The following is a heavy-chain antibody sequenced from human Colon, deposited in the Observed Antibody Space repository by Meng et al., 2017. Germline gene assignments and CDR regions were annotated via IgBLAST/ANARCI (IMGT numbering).Heavy chain of an antibody. CDR3: GTDIYD. V-gene: IGHV3-11*01. J-gene: IGHJ4*02. D-gene: IGHD2/OR15-2a*01. CDR2: ISSSGKII. CDR1: GFTFRDYY. Sequence: QVQVVESGGGLVKPGGSLRLACAASGFTFRDYYMTWIRQAPGKGLEWVSHISSSGKIIDYADSVKGRFTISRDNANNSLYLQMDSLKIEDTAMYYCGTDIYDWGQGTLVTVSS.